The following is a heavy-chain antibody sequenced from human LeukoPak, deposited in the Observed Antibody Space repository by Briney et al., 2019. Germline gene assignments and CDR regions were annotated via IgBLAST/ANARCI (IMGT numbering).Heavy chain of an antibody. V-gene: IGHV3-48*03. CDR2: ISSSGSTI. CDR1: GFTFSSHE. CDR3: AAGLDYYDSSGFDY. D-gene: IGHD3-22*01. J-gene: IGHJ4*02. Sequence: GGSLRLSCAASGFTFSSHEMNWVRQAPGKGLEWVSYISSSGSTIYYADSVKGRFTISRDNAKNSLYLQMNSLRAEDTAVYYCAAGLDYYDSSGFDYWGQGTLVTVSS.